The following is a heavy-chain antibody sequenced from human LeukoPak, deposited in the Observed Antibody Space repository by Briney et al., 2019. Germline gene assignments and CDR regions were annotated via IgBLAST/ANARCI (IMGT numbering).Heavy chain of an antibody. Sequence: SETLSLTCTVSGGSISSSNWWSWVRQLPGKGLEWIGEIYHSGSTNYNPSLKSRVTISVDKSKNQFSLKLSSVTAADTAVYYCARRGGSSWSRRFDPWGQGTLVTVSS. V-gene: IGHV4-4*02. CDR1: GGSISSSNW. J-gene: IGHJ5*02. CDR3: ARRGGSSWSRRFDP. CDR2: IYHSGST. D-gene: IGHD6-13*01.